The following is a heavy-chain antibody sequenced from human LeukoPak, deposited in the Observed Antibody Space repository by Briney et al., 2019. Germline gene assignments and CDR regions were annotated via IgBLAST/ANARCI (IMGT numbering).Heavy chain of an antibody. D-gene: IGHD3-3*01. Sequence: GGSLRLSCAASGFTFSSYAMSWVRQAPGKGLEWVSAISGSGGSTYYADSVKGRFTISRDNSKNTLYLQMNSLRAEDTAAYYCAKNSFYDFWSGYHFDYWGQGTLVTVSS. J-gene: IGHJ4*02. V-gene: IGHV3-23*01. CDR2: ISGSGGST. CDR1: GFTFSSYA. CDR3: AKNSFYDFWSGYHFDY.